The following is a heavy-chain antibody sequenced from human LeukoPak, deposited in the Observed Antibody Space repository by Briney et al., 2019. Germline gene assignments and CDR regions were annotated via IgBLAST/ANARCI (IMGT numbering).Heavy chain of an antibody. V-gene: IGHV3-23*01. Sequence: GGSLRLSCAASGFTFGHSAMNWVRQAPGKGLECVSLISSSGANTYYADSVKGRFTISRDNSKNTLFLQMNSLRAEDTAVYYCAKDPHWMVTAHPYYFDYWGQGTLVTVSS. CDR3: AKDPHWMVTAHPYYFDY. J-gene: IGHJ4*02. CDR1: GFTFGHSA. CDR2: ISSSGANT. D-gene: IGHD2-21*02.